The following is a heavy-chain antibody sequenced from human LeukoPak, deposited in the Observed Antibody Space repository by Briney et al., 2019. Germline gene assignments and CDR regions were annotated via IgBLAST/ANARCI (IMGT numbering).Heavy chain of an antibody. V-gene: IGHV3-74*01. D-gene: IGHD3-16*02. Sequence: GGSLRLSCAASGFTFGSYWMHWVRPAPGKGLVWVSRINGDGSSTNYADSVKGRFTISRDNAQNTLYLQMNSLGAEDTAVYYCTRVDIRGYRSFYHYYGMDVWGQGTTVTVSS. CDR3: TRVDIRGYRSFYHYYGMDV. J-gene: IGHJ6*02. CDR1: GFTFGSYW. CDR2: INGDGSST.